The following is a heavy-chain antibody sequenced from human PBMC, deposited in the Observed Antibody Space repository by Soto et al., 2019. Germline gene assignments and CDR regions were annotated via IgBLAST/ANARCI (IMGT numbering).Heavy chain of an antibody. D-gene: IGHD6-19*01. J-gene: IGHJ6*02. CDR3: AKDGESSGWLEALYYGMDV. CDR2: ISGSGGST. Sequence: HPGGSLRLSCAASGFTFSSYAMSWVRQAPGKGLEWVSAISGSGGSTYYADSVKGRFTISRDNSKNTLYLQMNSLRAEDTAVYYCAKDGESSGWLEALYYGMDVWGQGTTVTVSS. V-gene: IGHV3-23*01. CDR1: GFTFSSYA.